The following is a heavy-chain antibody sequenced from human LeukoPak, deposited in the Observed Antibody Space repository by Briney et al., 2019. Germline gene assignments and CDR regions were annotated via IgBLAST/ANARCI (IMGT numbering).Heavy chain of an antibody. CDR3: AKHLTATNTYIFFGLDV. V-gene: IGHV3-9*01. D-gene: IGHD1-26*01. CDR1: GFSFKDYV. Sequence: GGSLRLSCAATGFSFKDYVMHWVRQPPGKGLEWVSAINWNGGGTDYADSVKGRFTISRDNAKNSLYLQLSSLRPEDTALYYCAKHLTATNTYIFFGLDVWGQGTSVTVSS. CDR2: INWNGGGT. J-gene: IGHJ6*02.